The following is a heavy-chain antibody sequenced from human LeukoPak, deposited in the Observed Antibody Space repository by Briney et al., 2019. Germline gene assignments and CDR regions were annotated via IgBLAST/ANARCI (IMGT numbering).Heavy chain of an antibody. CDR2: ISYDGSNK. D-gene: IGHD3-22*01. V-gene: IGHV3-30*04. J-gene: IGHJ4*02. CDR3: ARGPWRITMIVVAYGYFDY. Sequence: GGSLRLSCAASGFTFSSYAMHWVRQAPGKGLERVAVISYDGSNKYYADSVKGRFTISRDNSKNTLYLQMNSLRAEDTAVYYCARGPWRITMIVVAYGYFDYWGQGTLVTVSS. CDR1: GFTFSSYA.